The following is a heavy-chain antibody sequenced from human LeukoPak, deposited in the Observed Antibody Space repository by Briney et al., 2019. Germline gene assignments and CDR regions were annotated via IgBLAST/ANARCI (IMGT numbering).Heavy chain of an antibody. J-gene: IGHJ4*02. D-gene: IGHD5-18*01. V-gene: IGHV3-72*01. CDR1: GFSFSDHF. CDR2: STNSANTYNT. Sequence: PGGSLRLSCAVSGFSFSDHFMYWVRQAPGKGLEWVGRSTNSANTYNTHYAASVKGRFTISRDDSDNSMYLQMNSLKTEDTAVYYCSRARMGDGFNYVWGLGTLVTVSS. CDR3: SRARMGDGFNYV.